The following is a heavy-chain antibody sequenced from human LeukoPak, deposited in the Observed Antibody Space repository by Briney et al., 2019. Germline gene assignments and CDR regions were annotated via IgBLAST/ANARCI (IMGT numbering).Heavy chain of an antibody. V-gene: IGHV3-21*01. Sequence: GGSLRLSCATSGFIFSSDSMIWVRQAPGKGLEWVSSISSTGSYIYYADSLKGRFTISRDNAKNSLYLQMNSLRADDTAVYYCARGLAAAGTRGPYWGQGTLVTVSS. D-gene: IGHD6-13*01. CDR3: ARGLAAAGTRGPY. CDR2: ISSTGSYI. J-gene: IGHJ4*02. CDR1: GFIFSSDS.